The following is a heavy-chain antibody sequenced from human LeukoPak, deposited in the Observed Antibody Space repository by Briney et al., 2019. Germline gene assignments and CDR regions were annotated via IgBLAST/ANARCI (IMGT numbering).Heavy chain of an antibody. Sequence: SETLSLTCAVYGGSFNDFYWTWIRQPPGKGLEWIGEIDHSGSTKHNPSLKSRVTISVNPSKNQFSLRLNSVTAADTAMYYCARSPPPGAVAYGAVEYWGQGTLVTVSS. J-gene: IGHJ4*02. CDR3: ARSPPPGAVAYGAVEY. V-gene: IGHV4-34*01. CDR1: GGSFNDFY. D-gene: IGHD3-16*01. CDR2: IDHSGST.